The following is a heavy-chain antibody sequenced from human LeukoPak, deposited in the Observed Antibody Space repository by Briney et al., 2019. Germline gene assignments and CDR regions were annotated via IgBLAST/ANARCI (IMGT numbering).Heavy chain of an antibody. J-gene: IGHJ4*02. CDR1: GYTLTELS. CDR2: FEPQDGET. CDR3: ATAPLSTSYYYHSSSIDC. Sequence: ASVKISCNVSGYTLTELSMHWVRQAPGKGLEWMGAFEPQDGETIYAHKFQGRVTMTEDTSTDTAYMELSSLRSEDTAVYYCATAPLSTSYYYHSSSIDCWGQGTLVTVSS. D-gene: IGHD3-22*01. V-gene: IGHV1-24*01.